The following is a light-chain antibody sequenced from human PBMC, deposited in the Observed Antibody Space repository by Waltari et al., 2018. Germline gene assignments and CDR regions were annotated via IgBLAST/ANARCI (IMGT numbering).Light chain of an antibody. CDR2: GAS. CDR3: QQYNIVPCT. Sequence: EIVLTQSPATPSVPPGESATPSCRARQSVSTNLAWYQQKPGQAPRLLIFGASPRATGLPPWVSGGGTGTVFTLTISSMQSEVFAVYYCQQYNIVPCTFGPGTKVDIK. J-gene: IGKJ3*01. V-gene: IGKV3D-15*01. CDR1: QSVSTN.